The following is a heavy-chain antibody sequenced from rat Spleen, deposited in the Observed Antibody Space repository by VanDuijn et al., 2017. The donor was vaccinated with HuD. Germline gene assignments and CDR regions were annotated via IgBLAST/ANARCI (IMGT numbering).Heavy chain of an antibody. CDR3: ARHGLYNNYGWFAY. Sequence: EVQLVESGGGLVQPGRSMKLSCAASGFTSSDYDMTWVRQAPTKGLEWVATIRYDGSNTHYRDSVKGRFTISRDNAKSTLYLQMDSLRSEDTARYYCARHGLYNNYGWFAYWGQCTLVTVSS. D-gene: IGHD1-10*01. J-gene: IGHJ3*01. CDR1: GFTSSDYD. CDR2: IRYDGSNT. V-gene: IGHV5-29*01.